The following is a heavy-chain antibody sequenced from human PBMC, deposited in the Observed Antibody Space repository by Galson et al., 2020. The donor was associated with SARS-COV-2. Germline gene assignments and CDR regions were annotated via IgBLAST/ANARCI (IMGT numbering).Heavy chain of an antibody. Sequence: GESLKISCAASGFTFTDAWVSWVRQAPGEGLEWVGRIKSNAHGGTTDYAAPVKGRFTISRDDSKSTLYLQMNSLKTEDTAVYYCTTDLHDFGDLDYWGQGTLVTVSS. CDR2: IKSNAHGGTT. V-gene: IGHV3-15*01. CDR1: GFTFTDAW. CDR3: TTDLHDFGDLDY. J-gene: IGHJ4*02. D-gene: IGHD4-17*01.